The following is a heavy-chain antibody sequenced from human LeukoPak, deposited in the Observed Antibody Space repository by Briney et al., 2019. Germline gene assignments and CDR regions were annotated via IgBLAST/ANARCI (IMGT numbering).Heavy chain of an antibody. CDR3: ARLPPVVPAARRKNYYMDV. D-gene: IGHD2-2*01. CDR2: MNPNSGNT. Sequence: ASVRVSCKASGYTFTSYDINWVRQATGQGLEWMGWMNPNSGNTGYAQKFQGRVTMTRNTSISTAYMELSSLRSEDTAVYYCARLPPVVPAARRKNYYMDVWGKGTTVTVSS. V-gene: IGHV1-8*01. J-gene: IGHJ6*03. CDR1: GYTFTSYD.